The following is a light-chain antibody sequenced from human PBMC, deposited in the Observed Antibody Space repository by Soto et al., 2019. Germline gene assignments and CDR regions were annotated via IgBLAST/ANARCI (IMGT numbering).Light chain of an antibody. CDR2: GAS. Sequence: ETVSKQSPCTLSLTPGERATLSCTASQSLDSRFLAWYQQKPGQAPRLLISGASSRAAGIPDRFSGSGSGTDFTLTISCLEPEDFAVYCCQQRSNWPITFAQGTRLEI. CDR1: QSLDSRF. CDR3: QQRSNWPIT. V-gene: IGKV3D-20*02. J-gene: IGKJ5*01.